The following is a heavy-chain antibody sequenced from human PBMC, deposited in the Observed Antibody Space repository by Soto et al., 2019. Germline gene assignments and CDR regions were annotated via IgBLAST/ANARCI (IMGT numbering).Heavy chain of an antibody. Sequence: SETLSLTCAVYGGSFSGYYWSWIRQPPGKGLEWIGEINHSGSTNYNPSLKSRVTISVDTSKNQFSLKLSSVTAADTAVYYCARERGGVAARLFGGYYGMDVWGQGTTVT. D-gene: IGHD6-6*01. CDR3: ARERGGVAARLFGGYYGMDV. CDR2: INHSGST. CDR1: GGSFSGYY. V-gene: IGHV4-34*01. J-gene: IGHJ6*02.